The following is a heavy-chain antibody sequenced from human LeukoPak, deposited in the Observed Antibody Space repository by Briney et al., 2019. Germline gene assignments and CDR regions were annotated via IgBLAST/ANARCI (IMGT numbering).Heavy chain of an antibody. CDR1: GGSISSGGYS. CDR2: IYHSGST. D-gene: IGHD4-17*01. J-gene: IGHJ6*02. V-gene: IGHV4-30-2*01. Sequence: SSETLSLTCAVSGGSISSGGYSWSWIRQPPGKGLEWIGYIYHSGSTYYNPSLKSRVTISVDRSKNQFSLKLSFVTAADTAVYYCARAVFGEDYYYGMDVWGQGTTITVSS. CDR3: ARAVFGEDYYYGMDV.